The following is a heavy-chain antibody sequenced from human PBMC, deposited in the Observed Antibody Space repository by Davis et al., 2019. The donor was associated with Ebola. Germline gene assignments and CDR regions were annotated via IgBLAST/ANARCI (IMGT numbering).Heavy chain of an antibody. D-gene: IGHD2-2*02. CDR3: ARGGCSSTSCYSFDY. V-gene: IGHV1-18*01. J-gene: IGHJ4*02. CDR2: ISAYNGNT. Sequence: ASVKVSCKASGYTFTSYGISWVRQAPGQGLEWMGWISAYNGNTNYAQKLQGRVTMTTDTSTSAAYMELRSLRSDDTAVYYCARGGCSSTSCYSFDYWGQGTLVTVSS. CDR1: GYTFTSYG.